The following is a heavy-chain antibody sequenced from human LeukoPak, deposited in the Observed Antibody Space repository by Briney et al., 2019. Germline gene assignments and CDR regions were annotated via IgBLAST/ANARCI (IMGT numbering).Heavy chain of an antibody. CDR1: GFTFSSYA. D-gene: IGHD3-22*01. Sequence: GGSLRLSCAASGFTFSSYAMSWVRQAPGKGLEWVSAISGSGGSTYYADSVKGRFTISRDNSKNTLYLQMNSLRAEDTAVYYCAKDGDYYDSSGYHDAFDIWGQGTMVTVPS. CDR3: AKDGDYYDSSGYHDAFDI. CDR2: ISGSGGST. V-gene: IGHV3-23*01. J-gene: IGHJ3*02.